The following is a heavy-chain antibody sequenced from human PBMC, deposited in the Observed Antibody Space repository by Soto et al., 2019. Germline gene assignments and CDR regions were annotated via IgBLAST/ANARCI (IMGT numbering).Heavy chain of an antibody. Sequence: QVQLVQSGAEVKKPGASVKVSCKASGYTFTSYGISWVRQAPGQGLEWMGWISAYNGNTNYAQKLQGRVTMTTDTSTSTAEIELRCLGSDDTAVYYCARLKSSGWYGYFDLCGRGTLVTVSS. CDR1: GYTFTSYG. D-gene: IGHD6-19*01. CDR3: ARLKSSGWYGYFDL. J-gene: IGHJ2*01. CDR2: ISAYNGNT. V-gene: IGHV1-18*01.